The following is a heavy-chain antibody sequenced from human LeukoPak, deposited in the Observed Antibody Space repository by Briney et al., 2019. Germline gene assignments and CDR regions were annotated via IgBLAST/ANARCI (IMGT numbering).Heavy chain of an antibody. V-gene: IGHV4-61*02. CDR3: ARGKDYDILTGYYDAFDI. CDR1: GGSISSGYYY. CDR2: ICTSRST. Sequence: SQTLSLTCTVSGGSISSGYYYWSWIRQPAGKGLEWVRRICTSRSTNYNPSLKSRVTISVDPSKDQFSLKLSSVTAADTAVYYCARGKDYDILTGYYDAFDIWGQGTMVTVSS. J-gene: IGHJ3*02. D-gene: IGHD3-9*01.